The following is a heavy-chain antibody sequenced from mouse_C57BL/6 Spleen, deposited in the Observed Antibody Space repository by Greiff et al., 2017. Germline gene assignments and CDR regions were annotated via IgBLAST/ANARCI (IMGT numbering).Heavy chain of an antibody. CDR3: TRGTGYYQYYYAMDY. Sequence: QVQLQQSGAELVRPGASVTLSCKASGYTFTDYEMHWVKQTPVHGLEWIGAIDPETGGTAYNQKFKGKAILTADKSSSTAYMELRSLTSEDSAVYYCTRGTGYYQYYYAMDYWGQGTSVTVSS. CDR1: GYTFTDYE. D-gene: IGHD2-3*01. CDR2: IDPETGGT. V-gene: IGHV1-15*01. J-gene: IGHJ4*01.